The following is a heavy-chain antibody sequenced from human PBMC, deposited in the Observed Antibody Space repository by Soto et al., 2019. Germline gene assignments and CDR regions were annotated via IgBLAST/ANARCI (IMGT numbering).Heavy chain of an antibody. CDR1: GASFSCNY. CDR2: INFFGRV. Sequence: PSETLSLTCTVSGASFSCNYLSWIRQTPGKGLEWIGHINFFGRVTYNPSLKSRATISLDTSKNQFSLKLSSVTAADTAVYYCARWHDYGDSDLLGELDYWGQGTLVTVSS. V-gene: IGHV4-34*01. CDR3: ARWHDYGDSDLLGELDY. J-gene: IGHJ4*02. D-gene: IGHD4-17*01.